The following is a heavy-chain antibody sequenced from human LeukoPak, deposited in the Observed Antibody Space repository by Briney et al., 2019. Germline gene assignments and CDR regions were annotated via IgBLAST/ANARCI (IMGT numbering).Heavy chain of an antibody. CDR2: ISWNSGSI. CDR3: AKGSGSYYNGNWFDP. V-gene: IGHV3-9*01. J-gene: IGHJ5*02. CDR1: GFTFDDYA. D-gene: IGHD3-10*01. Sequence: GGSLRLSCAASGFTFDDYAMHWVRQAPGKGLEWVSDISWNSGSIGYADSVKGRFTISRDNAKNSLYLQMNSLRAEDTALYYCAKGSGSYYNGNWFDPWGQGTLVTVSS.